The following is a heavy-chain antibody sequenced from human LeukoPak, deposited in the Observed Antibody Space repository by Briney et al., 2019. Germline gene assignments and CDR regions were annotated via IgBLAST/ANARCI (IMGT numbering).Heavy chain of an antibody. J-gene: IGHJ3*02. V-gene: IGHV2-5*02. Sequence: QSGPTLVKPTQTLTLTCTFSGFSLSTSGVGVGWIRQPPGKALEWLALIYWDDDKRYSPSLKGRLTIAKDTSKNQVVLTMTNMDPVDTATYYCAHSIWGGSDPDAFDIWGQGTMVTVSS. CDR2: IYWDDDK. CDR3: AHSIWGGSDPDAFDI. D-gene: IGHD1-26*01. CDR1: GFSLSTSGVG.